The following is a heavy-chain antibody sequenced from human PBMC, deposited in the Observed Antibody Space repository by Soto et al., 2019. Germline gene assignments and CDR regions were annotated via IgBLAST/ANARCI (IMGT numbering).Heavy chain of an antibody. CDR1: GYIFIDYW. D-gene: IGHD2-15*01. V-gene: IGHV5-51*01. CDR3: ARPPLPGYSIHFNS. Sequence: GESLKISCKASGYIFIDYWIGWVRQMPGKGLEWMGIVYPRDSDTRYSPSFQGQVTISADRSTGTAFLQWRSLKASDTALYYCARPPLPGYSIHFNSWGQGTLVTAPQ. CDR2: VYPRDSDT. J-gene: IGHJ4*02.